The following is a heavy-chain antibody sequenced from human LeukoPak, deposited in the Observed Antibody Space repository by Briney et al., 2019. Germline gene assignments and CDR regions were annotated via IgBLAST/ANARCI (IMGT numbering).Heavy chain of an antibody. CDR3: ARTPGMVVVKTFYCMDV. V-gene: IGHV1-18*04. J-gene: IGHJ6*02. CDR1: GYTFTGYY. D-gene: IGHD3-22*01. Sequence: ASVKVSCKASGYTFTGYYMHRVRQAPGQGLEWMGWIGTYKGNTNYAQMFQGRVTMTTDTSTSTAYMELKNLRSDDTAVYYCARTPGMVVVKTFYCMDVWGQGTTVTVSS. CDR2: IGTYKGNT.